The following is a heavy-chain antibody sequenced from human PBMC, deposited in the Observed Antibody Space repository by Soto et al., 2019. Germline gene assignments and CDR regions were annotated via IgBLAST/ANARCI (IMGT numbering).Heavy chain of an antibody. V-gene: IGHV4-34*01. Sequence: QVQLQQWGAGLLKPSETLSLTCAVYGGSFSGYYWTWIRQPPGTGLEWIGEINHSGSTNYNPSLKSRVPISVDTSKNQFSLTLTSVTAADTAVYYCARDNITGHFAYWGEGTLVTVSS. J-gene: IGHJ4*02. CDR1: GGSFSGYY. CDR3: ARDNITGHFAY. D-gene: IGHD2-8*02. CDR2: INHSGST.